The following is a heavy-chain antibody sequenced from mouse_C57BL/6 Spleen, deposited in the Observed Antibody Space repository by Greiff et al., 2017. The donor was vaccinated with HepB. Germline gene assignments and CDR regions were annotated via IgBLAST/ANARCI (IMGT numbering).Heavy chain of an antibody. V-gene: IGHV1-18*01. D-gene: IGHD1-1*01. CDR3: ARSSVWVCGSSYNYAMDY. J-gene: IGHJ4*01. Sequence: EVQLQQSGPELVKPGASVKIPCKASGYTFTDYNMDWVKQSHGKSLEWIGDINPNNGGTIYNQKFKGKATLTVDKSSSTAYMELRSLTSEDTAVYYCARSSVWVCGSSYNYAMDYLGQGTSVTVSS. CDR1: GYTFTDYN. CDR2: INPNNGGT.